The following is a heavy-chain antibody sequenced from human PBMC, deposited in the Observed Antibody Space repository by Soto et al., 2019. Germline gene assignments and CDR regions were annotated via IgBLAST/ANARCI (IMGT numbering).Heavy chain of an antibody. Sequence: ASVKVSCKASGYTFTSYYMHWVRQAPGQGLEWMGIINPSGGRTSYAQKFQGRVTMTSDTSTSTVYLELSSLRSEETAVYYCAREGCSSTSCYVVMATFRSDDAFDIWGQGTRVTV. D-gene: IGHD2-2*01. V-gene: IGHV1-46*01. CDR1: GYTFTSYY. J-gene: IGHJ3*02. CDR3: AREGCSSTSCYVVMATFRSDDAFDI. CDR2: INPSGGRT.